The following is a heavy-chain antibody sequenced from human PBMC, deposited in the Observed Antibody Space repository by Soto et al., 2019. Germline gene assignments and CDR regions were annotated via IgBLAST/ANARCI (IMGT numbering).Heavy chain of an antibody. V-gene: IGHV3-7*05. CDR2: IKQDGSEK. Sequence: GGSLRLSCAASGFTFSSYWMSWVRQAPGKGLEWVANIKQDGSEKYYVDSVKGRFTISRDNAKNSLYLQMNSLRAEDTAVYYWARVPTETYYDFWSGTGYYYGMDVWGQGTTVTVSS. CDR1: GFTFSSYW. CDR3: ARVPTETYYDFWSGTGYYYGMDV. J-gene: IGHJ6*02. D-gene: IGHD3-3*01.